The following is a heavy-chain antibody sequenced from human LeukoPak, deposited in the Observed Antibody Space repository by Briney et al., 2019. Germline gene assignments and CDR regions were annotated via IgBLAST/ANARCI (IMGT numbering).Heavy chain of an antibody. V-gene: IGHV4-59*08. CDR3: ARLEARDAFDI. Sequence: KPSETQSLTCAVSGGSISSYYCTWIRQPPGKGLEWIGYIYNSGSTNYNPYLRSRVTISVDASKNQFSLKLNSVTAADTAVYYCARLEARDAFDIWGQGTMVTVSS. J-gene: IGHJ3*02. CDR2: IYNSGST. CDR1: GGSISSYY. D-gene: IGHD3-3*01.